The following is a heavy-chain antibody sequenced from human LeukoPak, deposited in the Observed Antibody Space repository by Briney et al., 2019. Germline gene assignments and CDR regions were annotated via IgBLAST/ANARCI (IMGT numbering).Heavy chain of an antibody. Sequence: PSETLSLTCTVSGGSISSGGYYWSWIRQPPGKGLEWIGYIYHSGSTYYNPSLKSRVTISVDRSKNQFSLKLSSVTAADTAVYYCARGPSYYYWGQGTLVTVSS. CDR1: GGSISSGGYY. V-gene: IGHV4-30-2*01. CDR3: ARGPSYYY. J-gene: IGHJ4*02. D-gene: IGHD1-26*01. CDR2: IYHSGST.